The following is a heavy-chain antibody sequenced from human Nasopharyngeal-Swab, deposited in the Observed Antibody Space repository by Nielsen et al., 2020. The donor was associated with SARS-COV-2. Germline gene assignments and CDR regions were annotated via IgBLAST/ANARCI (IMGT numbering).Heavy chain of an antibody. V-gene: IGHV3-11*03. CDR2: ISSSSSYT. CDR1: GFTFSDYY. J-gene: IGHJ6*02. D-gene: IGHD5-18*01. CDR3: ARGGYSYGYHGMDV. Sequence: GESLKIPFAASGFTFSDYYMSWIRQAPGKGLEWVSYISSSSSYTNYADSVKGRFTISRDNAKNSLYLQMNSLRAEDTAVYYCARGGYSYGYHGMDVWGQGTTVTVSS.